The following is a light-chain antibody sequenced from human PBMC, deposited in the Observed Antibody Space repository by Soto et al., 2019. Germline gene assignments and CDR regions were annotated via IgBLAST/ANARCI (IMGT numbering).Light chain of an antibody. CDR2: DVS. CDR3: SSYAASNNLV. Sequence: QSALTQPPSASGSPGQSVTISCTGTSSDVGGYNYVSWYQQHPGKAPKLMIYDVSKRPSGVPDRFSGSKSANTASLTVSGRQAEDEADYYCSSYAASNNLVFGGGTQLTVL. CDR1: SSDVGGYNY. J-gene: IGLJ2*01. V-gene: IGLV2-8*01.